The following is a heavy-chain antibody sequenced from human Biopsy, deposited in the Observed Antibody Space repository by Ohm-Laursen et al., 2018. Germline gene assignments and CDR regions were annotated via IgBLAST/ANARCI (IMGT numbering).Heavy chain of an antibody. D-gene: IGHD1-26*01. CDR3: AGIVLGPTNDAFDI. Sequence: SDTLSLTCTVSGDSIRNYYWSWIRQAAGKGLEWIGRIYPGGGTIYNPSLKGRVTMSVDTSKNHFSLNLNSVTAADTAVYYCAGIVLGPTNDAFDIWGQGTMVTVSS. CDR1: GDSIRNYY. CDR2: IYPGGGT. V-gene: IGHV4-4*07. J-gene: IGHJ3*02.